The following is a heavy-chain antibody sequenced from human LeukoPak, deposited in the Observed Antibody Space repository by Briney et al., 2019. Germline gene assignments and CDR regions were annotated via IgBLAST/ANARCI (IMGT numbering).Heavy chain of an antibody. Sequence: ASVKVSCKASGYTFTGYYMRWVRQAPGQGLEWMGWINPNSGGTNYAQKFQGRVTMTRDTSISTAYMELSRLRSDDTAVYYCARRYSSGWGLVNWFDPWGQGTLVTVSS. CDR2: INPNSGGT. V-gene: IGHV1-2*02. J-gene: IGHJ5*02. CDR3: ARRYSSGWGLVNWFDP. CDR1: GYTFTGYY. D-gene: IGHD6-19*01.